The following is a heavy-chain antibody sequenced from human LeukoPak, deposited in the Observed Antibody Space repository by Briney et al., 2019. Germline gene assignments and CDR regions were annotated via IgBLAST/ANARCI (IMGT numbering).Heavy chain of an antibody. V-gene: IGHV3-23*01. D-gene: IGHD3-16*01. J-gene: IGHJ4*02. CDR1: GFTFSNYG. Sequence: PGGSLRLSCVASGFTFSNYGMSCVRQAPGKGLEWVSVISESGDRAYYADVVKGRFTVSRDIAQNTVSLQMSSLRIDDAGVYFCARTLRPMGMITNFAFWGQGTLVTVSS. CDR3: ARTLRPMGMITNFAF. CDR2: ISESGDRA.